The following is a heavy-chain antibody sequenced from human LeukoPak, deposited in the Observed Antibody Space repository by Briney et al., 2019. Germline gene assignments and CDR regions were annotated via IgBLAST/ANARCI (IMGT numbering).Heavy chain of an antibody. CDR2: ISSSSSYI. D-gene: IGHD1-1*01. CDR3: AKGLETESRLDS. J-gene: IGHJ4*02. CDR1: GFTFSSYS. Sequence: GGSLRLSCAASGFTFSSYSMNWVRQAPGKGLEWVSSISSSSSYIYYADSVKGRFTISRDNAKNSLYLQMSSLRAEDTALYYCAKGLETESRLDSWGQGTLVTVSS. V-gene: IGHV3-21*04.